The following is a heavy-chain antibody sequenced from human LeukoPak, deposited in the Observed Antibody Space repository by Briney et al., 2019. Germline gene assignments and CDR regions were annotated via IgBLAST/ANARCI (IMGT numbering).Heavy chain of an antibody. CDR1: GHTFNNYW. D-gene: IGHD5-24*01. Sequence: GESLKISCKGSGHTFNNYWIAWVRQMPGKGLEWMGIIYPIDSETRYSPSFQGQVTISTDKSISTAYLQWSSLKASDTAMYYCARRDGYGAYDIWGQGTMVTVSS. J-gene: IGHJ3*02. CDR2: IYPIDSET. CDR3: ARRDGYGAYDI. V-gene: IGHV5-51*01.